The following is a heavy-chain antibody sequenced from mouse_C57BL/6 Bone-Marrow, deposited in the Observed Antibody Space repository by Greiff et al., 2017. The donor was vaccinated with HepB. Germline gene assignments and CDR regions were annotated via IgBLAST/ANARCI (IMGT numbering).Heavy chain of an antibody. D-gene: IGHD2-5*01. Sequence: QVQLQQSGPELVKPGASVKLSCKASGYTFTSYDINWVKQRPGQGLEWIGRIYPRDGSTKYNEKFKGKVTLTVDTSSSTAYMEPHSLTSEDSAVYFCARERGYRNYVPYWYFDVWGTGTTVTVSS. J-gene: IGHJ1*03. V-gene: IGHV1-85*01. CDR3: ARERGYRNYVPYWYFDV. CDR1: GYTFTSYD. CDR2: IYPRDGST.